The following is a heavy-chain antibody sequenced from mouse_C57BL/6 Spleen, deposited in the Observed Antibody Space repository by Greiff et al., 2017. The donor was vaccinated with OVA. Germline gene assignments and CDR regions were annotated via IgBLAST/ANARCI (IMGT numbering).Heavy chain of an antibody. Sequence: VQLQQSGAELVRPGASVTLSCKASGYTFTDYEMHWVKQTPVHGLEWIGAIDPETGGTAYNQKFKGKAILTADKSSSTAYMELRSLTSEDSAVYCCRTWLRRGSMDYWGQGTSVTVSS. CDR2: IDPETGGT. D-gene: IGHD2-2*01. J-gene: IGHJ4*01. CDR3: RTWLRRGSMDY. CDR1: GYTFTDYE. V-gene: IGHV1-15*01.